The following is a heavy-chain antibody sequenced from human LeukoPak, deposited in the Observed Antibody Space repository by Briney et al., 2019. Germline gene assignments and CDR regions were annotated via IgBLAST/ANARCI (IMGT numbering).Heavy chain of an antibody. Sequence: GGSLRLSCAASGFTVSSNYMNWIRQAPGKGLEWVSHIISTGRSIHYADSVKGRFTISRDNAKNSLYLQMNSLRAEDTAAYYCARDYFFGMDVWGQGTTVIVSS. V-gene: IGHV3-11*01. CDR1: GFTVSSNY. CDR3: ARDYFFGMDV. CDR2: IISTGRSI. J-gene: IGHJ6*02.